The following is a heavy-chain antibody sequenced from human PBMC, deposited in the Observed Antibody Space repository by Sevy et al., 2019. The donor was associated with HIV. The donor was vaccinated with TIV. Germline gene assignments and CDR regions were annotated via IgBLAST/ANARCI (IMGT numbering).Heavy chain of an antibody. V-gene: IGHV3-11*01. J-gene: IGHJ3*02. CDR2: ISSSGSTI. CDR3: ARALGYRYYDSSGYDAFDI. D-gene: IGHD3-22*01. Sequence: GGSLRLSCAASGFTFSDYYMSWIRQAPGKGLEWVSYISSSGSTIYYADSVKGRFTIPRDNAKNSLYLQMNSLRAEDTAVYYCARALGYRYYDSSGYDAFDIWGQGTMVTVSS. CDR1: GFTFSDYY.